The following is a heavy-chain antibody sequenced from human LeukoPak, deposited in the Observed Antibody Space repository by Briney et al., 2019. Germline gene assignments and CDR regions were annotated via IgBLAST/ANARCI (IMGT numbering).Heavy chain of an antibody. CDR1: GFTFSSYS. D-gene: IGHD5-18*01. Sequence: PGGSLRLSCAASGFTFSSYSMSWVRQAPGKGLEWVSYISSSSSTIYYADSVKGRFTISRDNAKNSLYLQMNSLRAEDTAVYYCARGGYSYGPRWFDHWGQGTLVTVSS. CDR3: ARGGYSYGPRWFDH. J-gene: IGHJ5*02. V-gene: IGHV3-48*01. CDR2: ISSSSSTI.